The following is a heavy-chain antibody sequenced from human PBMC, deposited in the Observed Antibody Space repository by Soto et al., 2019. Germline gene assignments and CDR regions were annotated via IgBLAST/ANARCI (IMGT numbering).Heavy chain of an antibody. Sequence: QVQLVQSGAEVKKPGSSVTVSCKTSGGTFSKDAINWVRQAPGQGLEWMGLLIPVFGSPIYAQKFQGIIRISAAESTGTAFMALSSLRSEDTAVYYCTRVLGYTFEPGKTRYYAMDVWGQGTTVSVSS. CDR2: LIPVFGSP. CDR1: GGTFSKDA. D-gene: IGHD5-18*01. CDR3: TRVLGYTFEPGKTRYYAMDV. J-gene: IGHJ6*02. V-gene: IGHV1-69*01.